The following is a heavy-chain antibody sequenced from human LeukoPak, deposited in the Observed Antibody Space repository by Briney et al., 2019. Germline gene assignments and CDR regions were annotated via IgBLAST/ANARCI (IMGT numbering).Heavy chain of an antibody. CDR3: AREPVIVATTDAFDI. V-gene: IGHV1-69*13. CDR1: GGTFSSYA. Sequence: VASVKVSCKASGGTFSSYAISWVRQAPGQGLEWMGGIIPIFGTANYAQKIQGRVTITADESTSTAYMELSSLRSEDTAVYYCAREPVIVATTDAFDIWGQGTMVTVSS. CDR2: IIPIFGTA. D-gene: IGHD5-12*01. J-gene: IGHJ3*02.